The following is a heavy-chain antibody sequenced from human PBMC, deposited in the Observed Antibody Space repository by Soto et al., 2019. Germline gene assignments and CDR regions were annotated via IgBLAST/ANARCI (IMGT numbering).Heavy chain of an antibody. Sequence: EVQLVESGGGLVQPGGSLRLSCAASGFTFSSYSMNWVRQAPGKGLEWVSYISSSSSTIYYADSVQRRFTISRDNAKNSLFLQMHSLRDEGTAVYFCAREGGSLNWCDPWGEGTLVTVSS. J-gene: IGHJ5*02. D-gene: IGHD1-26*01. V-gene: IGHV3-48*02. CDR1: GFTFSSYS. CDR3: AREGGSLNWCDP. CDR2: ISSSSSTI.